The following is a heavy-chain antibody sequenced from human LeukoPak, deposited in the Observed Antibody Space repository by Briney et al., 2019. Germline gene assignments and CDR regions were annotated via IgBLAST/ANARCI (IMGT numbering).Heavy chain of an antibody. CDR1: GYTFTSYG. CDR3: ARDLPSEQWLVRGSYYYYYYMDV. J-gene: IGHJ6*03. CDR2: ISAYNGNT. Sequence: GGSVKVSCKASGYTFTSYGISWVRQAPGQGLEWMGWISAYNGNTNYSQKLQGRVTMPTDTSTSTAYMELRSLRSDDTAVYYCARDLPSEQWLVRGSYYYYYYMDVWGKGTTVTVSS. D-gene: IGHD6-19*01. V-gene: IGHV1-18*01.